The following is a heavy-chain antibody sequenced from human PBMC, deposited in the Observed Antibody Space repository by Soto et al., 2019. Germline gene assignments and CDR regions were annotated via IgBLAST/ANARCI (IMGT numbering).Heavy chain of an antibody. J-gene: IGHJ4*02. CDR1: GLTLSNYA. D-gene: IGHD6-19*01. CDR2: IAYDGSNR. CDR3: ARVTQAVAADY. Sequence: QVQLVESGGGVVQPGRSLRLSCAACGLTLSNYAMHWVRQAPGKGLEWVAVIAYDGSNRYYADSVKGRFTISRDNSKNTLYLQMNSLRAEDTAVYYCARVTQAVAADYWGQGTLVTVSS. V-gene: IGHV3-30-3*01.